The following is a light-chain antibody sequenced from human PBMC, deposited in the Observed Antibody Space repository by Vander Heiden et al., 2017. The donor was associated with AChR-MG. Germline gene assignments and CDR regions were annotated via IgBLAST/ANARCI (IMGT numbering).Light chain of an antibody. CDR1: SSDIDDSNY. CDR3: SSHTSKNDLDG. J-gene: IGLJ1*01. Sequence: QSALTQPASVSGSPGQSITISCTGTSSDIDDSNYVSWYQQHPGKAPKLIIYDVTWRPSGVSNRFSGSKSGSTASLTISGLQTEDEADYYCSSHTSKNDLDGLGPGTKV. CDR2: DVT. V-gene: IGLV2-14*03.